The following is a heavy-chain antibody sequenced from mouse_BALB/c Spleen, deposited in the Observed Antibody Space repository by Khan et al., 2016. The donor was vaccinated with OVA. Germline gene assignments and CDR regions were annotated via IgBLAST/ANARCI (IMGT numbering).Heavy chain of an antibody. CDR2: IYPESGTT. V-gene: IGHV1-77*01. J-gene: IGHJ3*01. Sequence: VQLQESGPELVKPGASVKMSCKASGYIFTDYVINWVKQRTGQGLEWIGEIYPESGTTYYNEKFKGKATLTADKSSNTAYMQLSSLTSEDSAVYFSAKNDASWFAYWGQGTLVTVSA. CDR3: AKNDASWFAY. CDR1: GYIFTDYV.